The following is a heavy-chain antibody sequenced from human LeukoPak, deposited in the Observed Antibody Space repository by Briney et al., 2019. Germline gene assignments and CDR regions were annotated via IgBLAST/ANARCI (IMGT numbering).Heavy chain of an antibody. D-gene: IGHD6-13*01. CDR1: GFSFSSHS. CDR3: ARVWSPPYTSSWPYYFDY. Sequence: GGSLRLSCAASGFSFSSHSMNWVRQAPGKGLEWVSSISSSSSYIYYVDSVKGRFTISRDNAKNSLYLQMNSLRAEDTAVYYCARVWSPPYTSSWPYYFDYWGQGTLVTVSS. J-gene: IGHJ4*02. CDR2: ISSSSSYI. V-gene: IGHV3-21*01.